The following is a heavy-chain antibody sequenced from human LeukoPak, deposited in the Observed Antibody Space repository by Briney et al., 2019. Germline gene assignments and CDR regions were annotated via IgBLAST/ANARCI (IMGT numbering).Heavy chain of an antibody. J-gene: IGHJ6*02. D-gene: IGHD6-19*01. CDR3: ARSLMYSSGWFENYYGMDV. CDR1: GYTFTSYG. CDR2: ISAYNGNT. Sequence: ASVKVSCKASGYTFTSYGISWVRQAPGQGLEWMGWISAYNGNTNYAQKLQGRVTMTTDTSTSTAYMELRSLRSDDTAVYYCARSLMYSSGWFENYYGMDVWGQGTTVTVSS. V-gene: IGHV1-18*01.